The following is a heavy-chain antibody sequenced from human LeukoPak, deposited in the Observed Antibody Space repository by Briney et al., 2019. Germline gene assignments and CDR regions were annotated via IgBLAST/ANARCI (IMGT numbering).Heavy chain of an antibody. CDR2: ISGSGGST. CDR1: GFTFSSYA. V-gene: IGHV3-23*01. CDR3: AKDDDYGDLYYFDY. Sequence: GGSLRLSCAASGFTFSSYAMSWVRQAPGKGLEWVSAISGSGGSTYYADSVKGRFTISRDNPKNTLYLQMNSLRAEDTAVYYCAKDDDYGDLYYFDYWGPGTLVTVSS. D-gene: IGHD4-17*01. J-gene: IGHJ4*02.